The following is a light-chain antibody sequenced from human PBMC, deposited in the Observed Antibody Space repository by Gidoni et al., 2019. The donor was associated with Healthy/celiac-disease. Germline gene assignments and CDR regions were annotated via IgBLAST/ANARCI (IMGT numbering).Light chain of an antibody. Sequence: QAVLTQPSSPSASPGASASLTCTLRSGINVGTYRIYWYQQKPGSPPQYLLRYKSDSDKQQGSGVPSRFSGSKDASANAVILLISGLQSEDEADYYCMIWHSSAWVFGGGTKLTVL. J-gene: IGLJ3*02. V-gene: IGLV5-45*02. CDR3: MIWHSSAWV. CDR1: SGINVGTYR. CDR2: YKSDSDK.